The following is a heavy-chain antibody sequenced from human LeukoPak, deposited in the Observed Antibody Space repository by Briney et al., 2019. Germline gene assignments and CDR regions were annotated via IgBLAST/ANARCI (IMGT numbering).Heavy chain of an antibody. V-gene: IGHV6-1*01. J-gene: IGHJ4*02. CDR1: GDSVSSNGAA. D-gene: IGHD1-1*01. Sequence: SQTLSLTCAISGDSVSSNGAAWNWIRQSPSIDLEWLGRTGYRSKWYNDYAVSVKSRVTINPDTSKNQFSLQLNSVTPEDTAVYYCARDRATGTTGFDYWGQGILVTVSS. CDR2: TGYRSKWYN. CDR3: ARDRATGTTGFDY.